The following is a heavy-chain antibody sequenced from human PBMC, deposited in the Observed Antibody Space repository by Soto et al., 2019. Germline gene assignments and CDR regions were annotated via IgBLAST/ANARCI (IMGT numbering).Heavy chain of an antibody. CDR2: FDPEDGET. V-gene: IGHV1-24*01. D-gene: IGHD3-16*02. CDR1: GYTLTELS. Sequence: ASVKVSCKVSGYTLTELSMHWVRQAPGKGLEWMGGFDPEDGETIYAQKFQGRVTMTEDTSTDTAYMELSSLRSEDTAVYYCASHYIWGSYRPFDYWGQGTLVTVSS. CDR3: ASHYIWGSYRPFDY. J-gene: IGHJ4*02.